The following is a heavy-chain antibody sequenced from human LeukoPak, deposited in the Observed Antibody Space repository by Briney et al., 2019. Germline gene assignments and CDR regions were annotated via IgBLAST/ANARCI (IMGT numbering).Heavy chain of an antibody. V-gene: IGHV7-4-1*02. D-gene: IGHD2-8*01. CDR2: INTNTGNP. Sequence: ASVKVSCKASGYTFTSYAMNWVRQAPGQGLEWMGWINTNTGNPTYAQGFTGRFVFSLDTSVSTAYLQISSLKAEDTAVYYCARGRGMLWDYYYYGMDVWGQGTTVTVSS. CDR3: ARGRGMLWDYYYYGMDV. J-gene: IGHJ6*02. CDR1: GYTFTSYA.